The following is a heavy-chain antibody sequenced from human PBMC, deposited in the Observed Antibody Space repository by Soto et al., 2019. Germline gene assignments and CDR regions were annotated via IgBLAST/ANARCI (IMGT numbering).Heavy chain of an antibody. V-gene: IGHV1-18*01. CDR1: GYTFIRYG. Sequence: QAQLVQSAAEVKKPGASVKVSCKASGYTFIRYGITWVRQAPGQGLEWMGWISPYNDYTNYAQKLQGRVRMTTDTSTRTVYMELRSLRSDDTAVYYCARGGYYDNAGGKLSYYGLDVWGQGTTVTVSS. CDR2: ISPYNDYT. D-gene: IGHD3-22*01. J-gene: IGHJ6*02. CDR3: ARGGYYDNAGGKLSYYGLDV.